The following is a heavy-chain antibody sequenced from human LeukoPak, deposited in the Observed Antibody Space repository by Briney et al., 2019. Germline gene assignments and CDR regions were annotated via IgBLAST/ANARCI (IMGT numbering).Heavy chain of an antibody. V-gene: IGHV5-51*01. CDR3: ARLAGDYYTEVDY. CDR2: IYPGDSDT. D-gene: IGHD4-17*01. J-gene: IGHJ4*02. CDR1: GYIITSYW. Sequence: GESLKSSCKGSGYIITSYWIGWVVHMAAKGLVWMVIIYPGDSDTRYSPSFQGQVTISADKSISTAYLQWSSLKASDTAMYYCARLAGDYYTEVDYWGQGTLVTVSS.